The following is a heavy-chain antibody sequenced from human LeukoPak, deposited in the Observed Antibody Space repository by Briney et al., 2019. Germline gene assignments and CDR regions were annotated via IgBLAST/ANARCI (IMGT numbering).Heavy chain of an antibody. CDR2: ISAYNGNT. CDR3: ARDAYYDFWSGYFPGGFRYYFDY. Sequence: ASVKVSCKASGYTFTSYGISWVRQAPGQGLEWMGWISAYNGNTNYAQKLQGRVTMTTDTSTSTAYMELRSLRSDDTAVYYCARDAYYDFWSGYFPGGFRYYFDYWGQGTLVTVSS. D-gene: IGHD3-3*01. V-gene: IGHV1-18*01. CDR1: GYTFTSYG. J-gene: IGHJ4*02.